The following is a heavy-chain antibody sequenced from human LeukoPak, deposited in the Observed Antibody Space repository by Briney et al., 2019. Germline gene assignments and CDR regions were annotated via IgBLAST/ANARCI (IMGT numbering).Heavy chain of an antibody. CDR3: ARGRTSVTTLRYFGY. V-gene: IGHV1-18*01. D-gene: IGHD4-17*01. J-gene: IGHJ4*02. CDR1: GYTFSTYG. CDR2: ISTYDGKT. Sequence: ASVKVSCKASGYTFSTYGINWVRQAPGQGLEWMGWISTYDGKTNYAQNLQGRVTMTTDTSTSTAYLELRSLRSDDTAMYYCARGRTSVTTLRYFGYWGQGTLVTVSS.